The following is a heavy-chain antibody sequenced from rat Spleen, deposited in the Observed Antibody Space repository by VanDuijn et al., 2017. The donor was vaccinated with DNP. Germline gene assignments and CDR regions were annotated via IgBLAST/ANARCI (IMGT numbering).Heavy chain of an antibody. D-gene: IGHD1-2*01. Sequence: EVQLQESGPGLVKPSQSLSLTCSVTGYSITSNYWGWIRKFPGNKMEWIGHISYSGSTSYNPSLKSRISITRDTSKNQFFLQLNSVTTEDTATYYCARFLYYYSSPHYFDYWGQGVMVTVSS. CDR1: GYSITSNY. J-gene: IGHJ2*01. CDR2: ISYSGST. V-gene: IGHV3-1*01. CDR3: ARFLYYYSSPHYFDY.